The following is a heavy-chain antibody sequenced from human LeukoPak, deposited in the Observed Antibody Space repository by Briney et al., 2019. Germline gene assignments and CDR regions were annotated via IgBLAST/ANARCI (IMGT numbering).Heavy chain of an antibody. J-gene: IGHJ4*02. Sequence: GGSLRLSCAASGFTFSDYYMSWIRQAPGKGLEWVSYISSSGSTIYYADSVKGRFTISRDNAKNSLYLQMNSLRAEDTAVYYCARSYYDSSGYYYVGYYFDYWGQGTLLTVSS. CDR2: ISSSGSTI. V-gene: IGHV3-11*01. CDR1: GFTFSDYY. CDR3: ARSYYDSSGYYYVGYYFDY. D-gene: IGHD3-22*01.